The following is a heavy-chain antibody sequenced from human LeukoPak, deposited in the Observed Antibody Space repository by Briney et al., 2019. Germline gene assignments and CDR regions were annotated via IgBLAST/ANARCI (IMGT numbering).Heavy chain of an antibody. CDR3: ARDPRYNWNDAPFDY. J-gene: IGHJ4*02. CDR2: INPSGGST. Sequence: GASVKVSCTASGYTFTSYYMHWVRQAPGQGLEWMGIINPSGGSTSYAQKFQGRVTMTRDTSTSTVYMELSSLRSEDTAVYYCARDPRYNWNDAPFDYWGQGTLVTVSS. D-gene: IGHD1-20*01. CDR1: GYTFTSYY. V-gene: IGHV1-46*01.